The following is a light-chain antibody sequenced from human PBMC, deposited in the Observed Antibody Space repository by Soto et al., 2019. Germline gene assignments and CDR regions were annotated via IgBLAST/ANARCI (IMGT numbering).Light chain of an antibody. CDR1: SSDVGGYNY. V-gene: IGLV2-11*01. CDR3: CSYAGGYTL. Sequence: QPALTQPRSVSGSPGQSVTISCTGTSSDVGGYNYVSWYQHHPGKAPKLMIFDVSKRPSGVPDRFSGSKSGNTASLTISGLQAEDEADYHCCSYAGGYTLFGGGTKVTVL. CDR2: DVS. J-gene: IGLJ2*01.